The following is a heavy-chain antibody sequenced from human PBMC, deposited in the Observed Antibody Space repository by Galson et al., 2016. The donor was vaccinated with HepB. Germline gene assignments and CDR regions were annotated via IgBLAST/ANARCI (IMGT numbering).Heavy chain of an antibody. CDR2: ISSSSTI. V-gene: IGHV3-69-1*01. CDR1: GFTFSDHA. Sequence: SLRLSCAASGFTFSDHAMSWFRQAPGKGLEWVSYISSSSTIYYADSVKGRFTISRDNAKNSLYLQMNSLRDEDTAVYYCARDGGIPGAAFDIWGQGTMVTVSS. CDR3: ARDGGIPGAAFDI. J-gene: IGHJ3*02. D-gene: IGHD3-16*01.